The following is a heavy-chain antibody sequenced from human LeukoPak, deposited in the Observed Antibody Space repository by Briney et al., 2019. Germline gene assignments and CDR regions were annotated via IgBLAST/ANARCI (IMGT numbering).Heavy chain of an antibody. CDR2: IRSSIYGGTP. J-gene: IGHJ4*02. V-gene: IGHV3-49*03. CDR3: SREWGNGNDLRPDS. Sequence: GGSLRLSCTSSGFTFREFAVSWFLQAPGKGLEWIGFIRSSIYGGTPKAAASVKGRFIFSRDDSKGVAYLRMNSLKTDDTAVYYCSREWGNGNDLRPDSWGQGTLVTVSS. CDR1: GFTFREFA. D-gene: IGHD1-1*01.